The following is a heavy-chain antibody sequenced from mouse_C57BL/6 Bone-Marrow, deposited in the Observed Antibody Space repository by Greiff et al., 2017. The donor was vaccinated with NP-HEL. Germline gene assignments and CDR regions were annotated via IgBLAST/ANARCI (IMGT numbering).Heavy chain of an antibody. Sequence: DVMLVESGGGLVQPKGSLKLSCAASGFTFNTYSMHWVRQAPGKGLEWVARIRSKSSNYASYYAVSVKDRFTISRDNSQSMLYLQMNNLKTEETAMDSCVRDYYGSSYPWVAYWGQGTLVTVSA. D-gene: IGHD1-1*01. V-gene: IGHV10-3*01. CDR1: GFTFNTYS. CDR3: VRDYYGSSYPWVAY. CDR2: IRSKSSNYAS. J-gene: IGHJ3*01.